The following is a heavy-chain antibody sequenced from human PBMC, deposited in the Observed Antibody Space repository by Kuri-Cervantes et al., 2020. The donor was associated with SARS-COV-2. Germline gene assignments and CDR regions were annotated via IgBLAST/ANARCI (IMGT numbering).Heavy chain of an antibody. Sequence: ETLSLTCAASGFTFSSYEMHWVRQAPGKGLEWVSSISSSSSYIYYADSVKGRFTISRDNAKNSLYLQMNSLRAEDTAVYYCARDPYSSSWYRYYYGMDVWGQGTTVTVSS. V-gene: IGHV3-21*01. D-gene: IGHD6-13*01. CDR2: ISSSSSYI. J-gene: IGHJ6*02. CDR1: GFTFSSYE. CDR3: ARDPYSSSWYRYYYGMDV.